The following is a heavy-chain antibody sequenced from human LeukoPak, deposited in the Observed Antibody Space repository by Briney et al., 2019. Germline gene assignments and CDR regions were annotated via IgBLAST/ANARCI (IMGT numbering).Heavy chain of an antibody. CDR2: IYWNDDK. V-gene: IGHV2-5*01. CDR1: GFSLNTSGVG. CDR3: ARRPNAFDF. J-gene: IGHJ3*01. Sequence: SGPTLVNPTQTLTLTCSFSGFSLNTSGVGVGWIRQPPGKALEWLALIYWNDDKRYSPSLKSRLAITKDTSKNQVVLTMANMDPVDTATYYCARRPNAFDFWGQGTMVTVSS.